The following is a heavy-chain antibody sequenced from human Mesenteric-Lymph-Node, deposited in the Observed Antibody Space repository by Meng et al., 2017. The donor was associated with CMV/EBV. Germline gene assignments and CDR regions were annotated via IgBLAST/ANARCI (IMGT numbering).Heavy chain of an antibody. D-gene: IGHD1-7*01. CDR2: ISAYNGNT. V-gene: IGHV1-18*01. J-gene: IGHJ6*02. Sequence: ASVKVSCKASGYTFTSYGISWVRQAPGQGLEWMGWISAYNGNTNYAQKLQGRVTMTTDTSTSTAYMELRSLRSDDTAVYYCARDPFHDPGRYNWNYGGRGDPGGYGMDVWGQGTTVTVSS. CDR1: GYTFTSYG. CDR3: ARDPFHDPGRYNWNYGGRGDPGGYGMDV.